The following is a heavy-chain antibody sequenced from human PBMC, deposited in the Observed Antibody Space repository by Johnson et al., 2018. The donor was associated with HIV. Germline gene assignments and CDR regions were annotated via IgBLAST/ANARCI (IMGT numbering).Heavy chain of an antibody. CDR2: IYSGGRT. CDR3: ARSLSSSWYEGAFDI. D-gene: IGHD6-13*01. CDR1: GFTFSSYG. J-gene: IGHJ3*02. V-gene: IGHV3-NL1*01. Sequence: QVQLVESGGGVVQPGRSLRLSCAASGFTFSSYGMHWVRQAPGKGLEWVSVIYSGGRTYYADSVTGRFTISRDNAKNSLYLQMNSLRAGDTAVYYCARSLSSSWYEGAFDIWGQGTMVTVSS.